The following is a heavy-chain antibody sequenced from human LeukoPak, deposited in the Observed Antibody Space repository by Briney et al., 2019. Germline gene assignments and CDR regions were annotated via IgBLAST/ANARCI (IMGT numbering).Heavy chain of an antibody. CDR2: IRFDGSNK. CDR1: GFTFSSYG. V-gene: IGHV3-30*02. D-gene: IGHD5-18*01. Sequence: PGGSLRLSRAASGFTFSSYGMHWVRQAPGKGLEWVAFIRFDGSNKYYADSVKGRFTISRDNSKNTLYLQMNSLRAEDTAVYYCAKDRAMVLSFTDYWGQGTLVTVSS. CDR3: AKDRAMVLSFTDY. J-gene: IGHJ4*02.